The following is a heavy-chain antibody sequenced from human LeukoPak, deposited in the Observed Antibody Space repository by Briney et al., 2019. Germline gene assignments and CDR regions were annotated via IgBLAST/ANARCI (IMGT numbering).Heavy chain of an antibody. CDR3: ANFLGGGRYTTNWFDP. Sequence: GGSLRLSCAASGFTFSSYAMSWVRQAPGKGLEWVSAISGSGGSTYYADSVKGRFTISRDNSKNTLYLQMNSLRAEDTAVYYCANFLGGGRYTTNWFDPWGQGTLVTVSS. CDR1: GFTFSSYA. CDR2: ISGSGGST. D-gene: IGHD3-16*01. V-gene: IGHV3-23*01. J-gene: IGHJ5*02.